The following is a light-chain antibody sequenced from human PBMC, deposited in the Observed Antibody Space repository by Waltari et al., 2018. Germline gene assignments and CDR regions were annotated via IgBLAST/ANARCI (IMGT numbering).Light chain of an antibody. V-gene: IGKV3-20*01. J-gene: IGKJ1*01. Sequence: LGGGQEKLGQGPGLLIYSASSVATGIPDWFSGSGSGTDFSLTIRRLVPEDFAVYYCQHYVRLPATFGQGTKVEIK. CDR3: QHYVRLPAT. CDR2: SAS.